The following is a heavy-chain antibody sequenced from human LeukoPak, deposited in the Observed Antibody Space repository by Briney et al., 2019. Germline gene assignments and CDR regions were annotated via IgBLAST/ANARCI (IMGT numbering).Heavy chain of an antibody. J-gene: IGHJ2*01. V-gene: IGHV3-21*01. Sequence: GGSLRLSCAASGFTFSTYSMNWVRQAPGKGLEWVSSISSSSSYIYYADSVKGRFTISRDNAKNSLYLQMNSLRAEDTAVYYCARGGSYYYDSSGYYRDWYFDLWGRGTLVTVSS. CDR2: ISSSSSYI. CDR1: GFTFSTYS. D-gene: IGHD3-22*01. CDR3: ARGGSYYYDSSGYYRDWYFDL.